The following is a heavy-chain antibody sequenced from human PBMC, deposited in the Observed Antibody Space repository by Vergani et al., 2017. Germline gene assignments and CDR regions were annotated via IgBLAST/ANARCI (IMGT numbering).Heavy chain of an antibody. D-gene: IGHD1-26*01. V-gene: IGHV4-39*01. CDR3: ARQGDGSYYNWDFDL. Sequence: QLQLQESGPGLVKPSETLSLTCTVSGGSISSSSYYWGWIRQPPGKGLEWIGSIYYSGSTYYNPSLKSRVTISVDTSKNQFSLKLSSVTAADTAVYYCARQGDGSYYNWDFDLWGRGTLVTVSS. J-gene: IGHJ2*01. CDR2: IYYSGST. CDR1: GGSISSSSYY.